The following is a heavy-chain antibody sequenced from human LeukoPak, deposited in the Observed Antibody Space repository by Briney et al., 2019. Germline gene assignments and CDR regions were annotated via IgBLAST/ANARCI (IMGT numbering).Heavy chain of an antibody. CDR2: ISGSGSTI. J-gene: IGHJ4*02. CDR1: GFTFSDYY. D-gene: IGHD3-10*01. V-gene: IGHV3-11*01. Sequence: GGSLRLFCAASGFTFSDYYMSWIRQAPGKGLEWVSYISGSGSTINYADSVKGRFTISRDNAKNSLYLQMNSLRAEDTAVYYCARDQGYYYGSGSHYWGQGALVTVSS. CDR3: ARDQGYYYGSGSHY.